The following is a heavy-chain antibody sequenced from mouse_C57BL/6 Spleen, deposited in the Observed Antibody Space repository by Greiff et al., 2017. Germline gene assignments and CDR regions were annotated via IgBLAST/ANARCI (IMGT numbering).Heavy chain of an antibody. CDR3: AREGGSSYPAWFAY. D-gene: IGHD1-1*01. CDR2: IEPNSGGT. J-gene: IGHJ3*01. Sequence: VQLQQPGAELVKPGASVKLSCKASGYTFTSYWMHWVKQRPGRGLEWIGRIEPNSGGTKYNEKFKSKATLTVDKPSSTAYMQLSSLTSEDSAVYYCAREGGSSYPAWFAYWGQGTLVTVSA. V-gene: IGHV1-72*01. CDR1: GYTFTSYW.